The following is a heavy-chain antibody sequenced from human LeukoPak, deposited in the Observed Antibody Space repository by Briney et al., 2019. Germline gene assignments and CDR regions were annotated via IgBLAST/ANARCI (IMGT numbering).Heavy chain of an antibody. J-gene: IGHJ4*02. CDR2: IYPGDSET. D-gene: IGHD6-13*01. CDR1: GYSFSSYW. Sequence: GESLKISCKGSGYSFSSYWIGWVRQMPGKGLEWMGIIYPGDSETTYSPSFQAQVTFSADKSISTASLLWSSLKASDTAMYYCARRIAAAGAFDYWGQGTLVTVSS. V-gene: IGHV5-51*01. CDR3: ARRIAAAGAFDY.